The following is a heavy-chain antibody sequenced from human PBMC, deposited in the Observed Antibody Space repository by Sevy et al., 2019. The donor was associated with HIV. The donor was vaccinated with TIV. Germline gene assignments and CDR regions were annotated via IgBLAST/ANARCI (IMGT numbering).Heavy chain of an antibody. V-gene: IGHV3-48*02. CDR2: ISSISSPI. J-gene: IGHJ4*02. CDR1: GFTFSGYS. Sequence: GGSLRLSCTASGFTFSGYSMNWVRQAPGKGLEWVSYISSISSPIYYADSVKGRFTISRDNAKNSLYLQMNSLRDEDTAVYYCVREGIGGARDFDYWGQGTLVTVSS. CDR3: VREGIGGARDFDY. D-gene: IGHD3-3*01.